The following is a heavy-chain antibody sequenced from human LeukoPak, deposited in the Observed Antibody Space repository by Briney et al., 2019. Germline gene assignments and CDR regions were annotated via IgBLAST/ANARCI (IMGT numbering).Heavy chain of an antibody. CDR1: GFTFSSYA. J-gene: IGHJ4*02. Sequence: GGSLRLSCAASGFTFSSYAMSWVRQAPGRGLEWVGRIKSKTDGGTTDYAAPVKGRFTISRDDSKNTLYLQMNSLKTEDTAVYYCTTIAVAGLDYWGQGTLVTVSS. D-gene: IGHD6-13*01. V-gene: IGHV3-15*01. CDR2: IKSKTDGGTT. CDR3: TTIAVAGLDY.